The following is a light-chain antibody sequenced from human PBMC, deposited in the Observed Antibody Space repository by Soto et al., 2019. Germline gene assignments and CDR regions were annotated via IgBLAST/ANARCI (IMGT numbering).Light chain of an antibody. J-gene: IGKJ2*01. Sequence: DIQMTQSPSTLSASVGDRVTITCRASQSVTNWLAWYQQKPGKAPNPLIYDASRLQSGIPSRFSGSGSGTEIPLTISILQPDDFATYYCQQYTTYPYTLGQGTKLEIK. V-gene: IGKV1-5*01. CDR3: QQYTTYPYT. CDR2: DAS. CDR1: QSVTNW.